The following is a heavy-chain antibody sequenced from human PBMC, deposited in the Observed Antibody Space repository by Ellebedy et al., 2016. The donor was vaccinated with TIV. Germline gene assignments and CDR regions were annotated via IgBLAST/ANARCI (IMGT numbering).Heavy chain of an antibody. J-gene: IGHJ3*02. CDR3: ARGGELRRDDAFDI. V-gene: IGHV3-30-3*01. Sequence: GESLKISCAASGFTFSSYAMHWVRQAPGKGLEWVAVISYDGSNKYYADSVKGRFTISRDNSKNTLYLQMNSLRAEDTAVYYCARGGELRRDDAFDIWGQGTMVTVSS. CDR1: GFTFSSYA. D-gene: IGHD1-26*01. CDR2: ISYDGSNK.